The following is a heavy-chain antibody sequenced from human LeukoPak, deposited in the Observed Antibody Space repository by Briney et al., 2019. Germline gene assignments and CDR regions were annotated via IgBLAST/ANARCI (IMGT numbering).Heavy chain of an antibody. CDR1: GFPFSSYG. D-gene: IGHD3-10*01. V-gene: IGHV3-30*03. CDR3: AGSWFYRDYFEY. Sequence: PGRSLRLSCAASGFPFSSYGMHWVRQAPGKGLEWVAVLSYDGSNEYYADSVKGRFTISRDNSKNTLYLQMNSLRVEDTAVYYCAGSWFYRDYFEYWGQGTLVTVSS. CDR2: LSYDGSNE. J-gene: IGHJ4*02.